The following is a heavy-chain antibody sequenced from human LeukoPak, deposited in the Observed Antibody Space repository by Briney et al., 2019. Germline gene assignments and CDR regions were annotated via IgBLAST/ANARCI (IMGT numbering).Heavy chain of an antibody. Sequence: PSETLSLTCTVSGGSISSHYWSWIRQPPGKGLEWIGYIYYSGSTNYNPSLKSRVTISVDAPKNQFSLKLSSVTAADTAVYYCARMWRVRADYDFWSGYQKYYYYYMDVWGKGTTVTVSS. CDR2: IYYSGST. D-gene: IGHD3-3*01. CDR1: GGSISSHY. J-gene: IGHJ6*03. V-gene: IGHV4-59*11. CDR3: ARMWRVRADYDFWSGYQKYYYYYMDV.